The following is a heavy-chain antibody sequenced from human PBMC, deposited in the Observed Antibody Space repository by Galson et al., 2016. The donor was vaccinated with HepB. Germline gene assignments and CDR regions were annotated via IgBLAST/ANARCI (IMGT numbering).Heavy chain of an antibody. CDR2: IYKTGST. CDR1: GGSISSYF. J-gene: IGHJ5*02. CDR3: ARAAVVPGARMLFDP. V-gene: IGHV4-59*01. Sequence: ETLSLTCNVSGGSISSYFWSWIRQTPGKELEWIGYIYKTGSTNYSPSLKSRVTISVDTSRNQFSLKVHSVTAADTAVYYCARAAVVPGARMLFDPWGQGTLVTVSS. D-gene: IGHD2-2*01.